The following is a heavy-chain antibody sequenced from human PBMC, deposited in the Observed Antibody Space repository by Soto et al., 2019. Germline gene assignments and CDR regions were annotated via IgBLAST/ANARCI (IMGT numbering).Heavy chain of an antibody. CDR2: ISYTGNT. CDR1: GSSISGYY. D-gene: IGHD3-10*01. J-gene: IGHJ4*02. Sequence: SETLSLTCTLSGSSISGYYWSWIRQPPGKGLEWVGYISYTGNTYVKPSLKSRVTMSVDTSGNRFSLKLRSVTAADTAVYYCARALPLVRGVISYYFDNWGQGTLVTCSS. CDR3: ARALPLVRGVISYYFDN. V-gene: IGHV4-59*01.